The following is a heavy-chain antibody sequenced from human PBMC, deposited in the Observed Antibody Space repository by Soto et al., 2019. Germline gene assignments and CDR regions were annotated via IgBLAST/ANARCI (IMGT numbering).Heavy chain of an antibody. D-gene: IGHD1-26*01. Sequence: EVQLLESGGGLVQPGGSLRLSCAASGFTFSSYAMSWVRQAPGKGLEWVSAISGSGGSTYYADSVKGRFTISRDNSKNTLYLQMNSLRTEDTAVYYCAKDRAWELHLSDYWGQGTLVTVSS. CDR2: ISGSGGST. CDR1: GFTFSSYA. CDR3: AKDRAWELHLSDY. J-gene: IGHJ4*02. V-gene: IGHV3-23*01.